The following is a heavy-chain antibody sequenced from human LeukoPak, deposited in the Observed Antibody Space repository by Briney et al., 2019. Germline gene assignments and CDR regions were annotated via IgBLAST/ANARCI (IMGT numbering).Heavy chain of an antibody. Sequence: GGSLRLSCAASGFTFSSYSMNWVRQAPGKGLEWVSYISSSSTIYYADSVKGRFTISRDNAKNSLYLQMNSLRAEDTAVYYCARDSLAAAGRKYYFDYWGQGTLVTVSS. CDR3: ARDSLAAAGRKYYFDY. V-gene: IGHV3-48*01. J-gene: IGHJ4*02. D-gene: IGHD6-13*01. CDR2: ISSSSTI. CDR1: GFTFSSYS.